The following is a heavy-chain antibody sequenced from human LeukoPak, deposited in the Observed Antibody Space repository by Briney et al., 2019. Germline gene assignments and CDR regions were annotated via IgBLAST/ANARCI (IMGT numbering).Heavy chain of an antibody. V-gene: IGHV3-23*01. CDR2: ISGSGGST. Sequence: GGSLRLSCAASGFTFSSFAMSWVRQAPWKGPEWVSVISGSGGSTYYADPMKGRLTISRDNFKDTLYLQMSSLRAEDTAVYYCAKSGYCSGGNCFAWVDYWGQGTLVTVSS. J-gene: IGHJ4*02. CDR3: AKSGYCSGGNCFAWVDY. D-gene: IGHD2-15*01. CDR1: GFTFSSFA.